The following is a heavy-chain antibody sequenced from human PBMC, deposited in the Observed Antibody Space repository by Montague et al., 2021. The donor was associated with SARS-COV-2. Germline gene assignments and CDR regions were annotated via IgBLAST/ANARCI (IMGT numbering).Heavy chain of an antibody. J-gene: IGHJ3*02. D-gene: IGHD1-26*01. CDR3: ARVKWELSVGNVFDI. Sequence: SETLSLTYTVSGGSISSSSYYWAWIRQPPGKGLEWIGSIYHSGSTFYNPSLKSRVSMSVDTSKNQFSLELSPVTAADTAMYYCARVKWELSVGNVFDIWGQGTMVTVSS. V-gene: IGHV4-39*01. CDR1: GGSISSSSYY. CDR2: IYHSGST.